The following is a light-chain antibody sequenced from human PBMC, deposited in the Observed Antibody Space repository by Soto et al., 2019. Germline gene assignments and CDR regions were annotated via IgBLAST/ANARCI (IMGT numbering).Light chain of an antibody. CDR3: QQSYTSPVT. J-gene: IGKJ4*01. V-gene: IGKV1-39*01. CDR2: GAS. Sequence: IQMTQSPSALSVSIGDRVTITCRASQSISTYLNWYEQKPGKAPNLLIYGASTLQSGVPSRFSGGGSGTYSTLTISGLQPEDFGSYYCQQSYTSPVTFGGGTKVEIK. CDR1: QSISTY.